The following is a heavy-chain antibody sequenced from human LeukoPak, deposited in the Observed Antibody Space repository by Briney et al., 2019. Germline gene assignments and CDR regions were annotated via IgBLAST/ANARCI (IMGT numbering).Heavy chain of an antibody. CDR1: GFTFDDYG. CDR2: INWNGGST. Sequence: GGSLRLSCAASGFTFDDYGMSWVRQAPGKGLEWVSGINWNGGSTGYADSVKGRFTISRDNSKNTLYLQMNSLRAEDTAIYYCAKGVVVAPDVTPFDYWGQGTLVTVSS. V-gene: IGHV3-20*04. J-gene: IGHJ4*02. D-gene: IGHD2-2*01. CDR3: AKGVVVAPDVTPFDY.